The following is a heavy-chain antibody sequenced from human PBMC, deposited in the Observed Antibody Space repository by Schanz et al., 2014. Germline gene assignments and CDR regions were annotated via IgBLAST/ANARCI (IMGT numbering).Heavy chain of an antibody. CDR3: ARFNSGCHCPPYYNYGMDV. D-gene: IGHD1-26*01. CDR2: ISADSGKT. Sequence: QVQLVQSGAEVKKPGASVKVSCKASGYTLTGFGVSWVRQAPGQGRRWMGWISADSGKTKYAQKLQGGVSMTTDTCRNTAYMELRNLTSYDPTVYYCARFNSGCHCPPYYNYGMDVWGQGTTVTVSS. J-gene: IGHJ6*02. V-gene: IGHV1-18*01. CDR1: GYTLTGFG.